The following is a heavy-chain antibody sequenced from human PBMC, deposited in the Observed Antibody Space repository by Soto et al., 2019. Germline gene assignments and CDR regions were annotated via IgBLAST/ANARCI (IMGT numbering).Heavy chain of an antibody. CDR2: IYPGDSET. J-gene: IGHJ4*02. Sequence: EVQLVQSGAEVKKPGESLKIPCKASGYSFTNYWSGWVRQMPGKGREWMGIIYPGDSETRYSPSFQGQVNVSADKSISTTYLQWSSMKVSDTAMDYCARLNSGSYVDYWGQGILVTVSS. CDR3: ARLNSGSYVDY. CDR1: GYSFTNYW. D-gene: IGHD1-26*01. V-gene: IGHV5-51*01.